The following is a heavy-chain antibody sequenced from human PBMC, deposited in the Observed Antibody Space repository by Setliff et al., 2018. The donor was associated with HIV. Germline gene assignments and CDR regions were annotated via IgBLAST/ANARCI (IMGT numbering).Heavy chain of an antibody. Sequence: LSLTCTVSGGSLTSYYWNWIRQSPGKGLEWIGYIFDSGTTKYNPSVTSRVTISVDASKNHFFLRLISVTAADTAVYYCARQGGYNSPLMVWGQGKLVTVSS. V-gene: IGHV4-59*08. D-gene: IGHD3-10*01. CDR1: GGSLTSYY. J-gene: IGHJ4*02. CDR3: ARQGGYNSPLMV. CDR2: IFDSGTT.